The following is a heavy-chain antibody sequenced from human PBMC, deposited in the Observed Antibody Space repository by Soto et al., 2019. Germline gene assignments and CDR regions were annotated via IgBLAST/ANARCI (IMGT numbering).Heavy chain of an antibody. V-gene: IGHV6-1*01. CDR1: GDSVSSNSAA. Sequence: QVQLQQSGPGLVKPSQTLSVTCGISGDSVSSNSAAWNWLRQSPSRGLEWLGRTYYRSKWYNAYAVSVESRKTINPDTSKTNFSLQLNFVTPEDTAVYFCARGEQYSGRIFDFWGQGTLVTVSS. CDR3: ARGEQYSGRIFDF. D-gene: IGHD1-26*01. J-gene: IGHJ4*02. CDR2: TYYRSKWYN.